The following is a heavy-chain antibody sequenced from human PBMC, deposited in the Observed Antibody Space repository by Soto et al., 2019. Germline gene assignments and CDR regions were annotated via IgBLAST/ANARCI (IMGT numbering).Heavy chain of an antibody. CDR3: ARSGVTGDIPRKTYYYYYYMDV. D-gene: IGHD7-27*01. CDR2: TYYRSKWYN. Sequence: QSQTLSLTCAISGDSVSSNSAAWNWIRQSPSRGLEWLGRTYYRSKWYNDYAVSVKSRITINPDTSKNQFSLQLNSVTPEDTAVYYCARSGVTGDIPRKTYYYYYYMDVWGKGTTVTVSS. CDR1: GDSVSSNSAA. V-gene: IGHV6-1*01. J-gene: IGHJ6*03.